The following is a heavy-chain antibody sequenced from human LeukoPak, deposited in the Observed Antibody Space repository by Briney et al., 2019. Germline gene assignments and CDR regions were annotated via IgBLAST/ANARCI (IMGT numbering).Heavy chain of an antibody. CDR1: GFTFSSYA. Sequence: GGSLRLSCAASGFTFSSYAMSWVRQAPGKGLEWVSAISSRGGSTYYADSVKGRFTISRDNSKNTLYLQMNSLRAEDTAVYYCAKRSGYDYGYFDYWGQGTLVTVSS. V-gene: IGHV3-23*01. CDR2: ISSRGGST. CDR3: AKRSGYDYGYFDY. D-gene: IGHD5-12*01. J-gene: IGHJ4*02.